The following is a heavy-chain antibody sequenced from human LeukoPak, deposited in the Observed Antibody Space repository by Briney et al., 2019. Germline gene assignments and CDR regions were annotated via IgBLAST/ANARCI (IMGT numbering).Heavy chain of an antibody. J-gene: IGHJ4*02. Sequence: HAGGSLRLSCAGSGFTFSSNWMHWVRHGPGKGMVWVSRINSDGRSTTYADSVKGRFTISRDNAKNTLYLQMNSLRAEDTAVYYCARAADYYDSSGYKTPPGYWGQGTLVTVSS. CDR3: ARAADYYDSSGYKTPPGY. CDR1: GFTFSSNW. D-gene: IGHD3-22*01. CDR2: INSDGRST. V-gene: IGHV3-74*01.